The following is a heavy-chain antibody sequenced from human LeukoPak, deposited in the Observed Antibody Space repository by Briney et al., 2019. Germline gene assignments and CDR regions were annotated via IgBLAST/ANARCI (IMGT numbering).Heavy chain of an antibody. Sequence: GGSLRLSCAASGFTFSSYWMSWVRQAPGKGLEWVANIKQDGSEKYYVDSVKGRFTISRDNAKNSLYLQMNSLRAEDTAVYYCARDPYCSGGSCYFGRSWSSYYYYYMDVWGKGTTVTVSS. CDR3: ARDPYCSGGSCYFGRSWSSYYYYYMDV. J-gene: IGHJ6*03. V-gene: IGHV3-7*01. CDR2: IKQDGSEK. D-gene: IGHD2-15*01. CDR1: GFTFSSYW.